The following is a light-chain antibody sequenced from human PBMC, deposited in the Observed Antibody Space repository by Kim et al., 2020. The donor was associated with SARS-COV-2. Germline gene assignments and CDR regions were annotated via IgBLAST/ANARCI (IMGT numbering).Light chain of an antibody. V-gene: IGLV3-1*01. CDR1: KLGDKY. Sequence: VSPGQTASLTCSGDKLGDKYAYWYQQKPGQSPVLVIYQDSKRPSGIPERFSGSNSGNTATLTISGTQAMDEADYYCQAWDSSTAVFGTGTKVTVL. CDR3: QAWDSSTAV. J-gene: IGLJ1*01. CDR2: QDS.